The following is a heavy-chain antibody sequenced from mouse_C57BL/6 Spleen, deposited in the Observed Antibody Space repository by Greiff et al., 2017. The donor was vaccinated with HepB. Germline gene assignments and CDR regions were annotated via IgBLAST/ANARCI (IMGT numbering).Heavy chain of an antibody. J-gene: IGHJ3*01. D-gene: IGHD4-1*01. CDR3: ARGGTGTWFAY. CDR2: IDPSDSYN. V-gene: IGHV1-69*01. Sequence: QVQLQQPGAELVMPGASVKLSCKASGYTFTSYWMHWVKQRPGQGLEWIGEIDPSDSYNNYNQKFKGKSTLTVDKSSSTAYMQLSSLTSEDSAVYYCARGGTGTWFAYWGQGTLVTVSA. CDR1: GYTFTSYW.